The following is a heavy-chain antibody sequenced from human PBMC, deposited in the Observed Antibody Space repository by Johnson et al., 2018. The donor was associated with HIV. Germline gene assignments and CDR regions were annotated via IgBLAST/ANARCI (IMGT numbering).Heavy chain of an antibody. CDR1: GFTFDDYA. V-gene: IGHV3-9*01. Sequence: VQLVESGGGLVQPGRSLRLSCAASGFTFDDYAMHWVRQAPGKGLEWVSGISWNSGSIGYADSVKGRFTISRENAKNSLYLQMNSLRAGDTAVYYCARGPRRDAFDIWGQGTMVTVPS. CDR2: ISWNSGSI. CDR3: ARGPRRDAFDI. J-gene: IGHJ3*02.